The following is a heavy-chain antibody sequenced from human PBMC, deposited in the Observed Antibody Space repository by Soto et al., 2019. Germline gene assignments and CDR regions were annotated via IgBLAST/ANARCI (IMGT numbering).Heavy chain of an antibody. CDR3: ARADSSFSYYFDY. Sequence: TGGSLRLSCAASGFTFISYGMHWVRQAPGKGLEWVAVIWYDGSNKYYADSVKGRFTISRDNSKNTLYLQMNSLRAEDTAVYYCARADSSFSYYFDYWGQGTLVTVYS. V-gene: IGHV3-33*01. CDR2: IWYDGSNK. J-gene: IGHJ4*02. D-gene: IGHD6-6*01. CDR1: GFTFISYG.